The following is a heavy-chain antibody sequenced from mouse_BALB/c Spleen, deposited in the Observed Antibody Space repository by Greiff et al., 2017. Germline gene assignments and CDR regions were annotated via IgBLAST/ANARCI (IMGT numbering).Heavy chain of an antibody. Sequence: VQLQQSGPELVKPGASVKISCKASGYAFSSSWMNWVKQRPGQGLEWIGRIYPGDGDTNYNGKFKGKATLTADKSSSTAYMQLSSLTSVDSAVYYCAREGITSWFAYWGQGTLVTVSA. D-gene: IGHD2-4*01. CDR1: GYAFSSSW. CDR2: IYPGDGDT. V-gene: IGHV1-82*01. J-gene: IGHJ3*01. CDR3: AREGITSWFAY.